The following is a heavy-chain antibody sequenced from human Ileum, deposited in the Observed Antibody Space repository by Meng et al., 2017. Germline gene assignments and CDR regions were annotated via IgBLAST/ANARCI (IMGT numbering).Heavy chain of an antibody. J-gene: IGHJ4*02. CDR3: ARHGGYYQDY. Sequence: QGHLQESGPGWVMPSGSLSLTCAVSGGSMPTNSYWSWVRQSPEKGLEWIGQIDHSGSPYYNPSLKSRVTMSVDKSKSQVSLQLTSVTAADTAVYYCARHGGYYQDYWGQGTLVTVSS. CDR1: GGSMPTNSY. CDR2: IDHSGSP. D-gene: IGHD4-23*01. V-gene: IGHV4-4*02.